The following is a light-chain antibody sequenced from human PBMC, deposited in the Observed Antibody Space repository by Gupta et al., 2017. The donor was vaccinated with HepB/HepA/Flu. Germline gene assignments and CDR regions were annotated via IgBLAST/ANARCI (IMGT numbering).Light chain of an antibody. V-gene: IGKV1-5*03. Sequence: DIQMTQSPSTLSASVGDRVTITCRASQSISNWLAWYQQKPGKAPNLMIYKASRLQSGVPSRFSGRGSGTEFTLTISSLQPDDFANYYRQQYTAYYAFGQGTKVEIK. J-gene: IGKJ1*01. CDR2: KAS. CDR1: QSISNW. CDR3: QQYTAYYA.